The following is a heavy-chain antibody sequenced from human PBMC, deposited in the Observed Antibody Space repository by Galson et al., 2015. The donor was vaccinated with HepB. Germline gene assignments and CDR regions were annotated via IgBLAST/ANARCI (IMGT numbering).Heavy chain of an antibody. CDR3: AKSRGNSCYTAADN. CDR1: GFTFSYYA. CDR2: VCGSGGAT. D-gene: IGHD2-15*01. J-gene: IGHJ4*02. Sequence: SLRLSCAASGFTFSYYAMTWVRQAPGKGLEWVSVVCGSGGATYYADSVQGRFTISRDDSRNTLYLQMSSLRAEDTAMYYCAKSRGNSCYTAADNWGQGTLVTVSS. V-gene: IGHV3-23*01.